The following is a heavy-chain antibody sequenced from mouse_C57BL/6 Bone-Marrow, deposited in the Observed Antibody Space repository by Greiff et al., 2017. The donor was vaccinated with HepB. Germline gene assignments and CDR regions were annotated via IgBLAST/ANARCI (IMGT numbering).Heavy chain of an antibody. D-gene: IGHD1-1*01. CDR2: IYIGNGYT. J-gene: IGHJ2*01. CDR1: GYTFTSYG. Sequence: VQLQQSGAELVRPGSSVKMSCKTSGYTFTSYGINWVKQRPGQGLEWIGYIYIGNGYTEYNEKFKGKATLTSHTSSSTAYMQLSSLTSEDSAIYFCARSEWYYYGSSLVYFDYWGQGTTLTVSA. CDR3: ARSEWYYYGSSLVYFDY. V-gene: IGHV1-58*01.